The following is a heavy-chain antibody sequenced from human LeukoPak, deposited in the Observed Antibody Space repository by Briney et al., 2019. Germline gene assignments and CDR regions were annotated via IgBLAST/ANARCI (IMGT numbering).Heavy chain of an antibody. J-gene: IGHJ3*02. V-gene: IGHV4-59*08. CDR1: GGSISSYY. Sequence: KPSETLSLTCTVSGGSISSYYWSWIRQPPGKGLEWIGYTHYSGSTNYNPSLKSRVTISVDTSKNQFSLKLSSVTAADTAVYYCARHRGGKWELLYHDAFDIWGQGTMVTVSS. CDR3: ARHRGGKWELLYHDAFDI. CDR2: THYSGST. D-gene: IGHD1-26*01.